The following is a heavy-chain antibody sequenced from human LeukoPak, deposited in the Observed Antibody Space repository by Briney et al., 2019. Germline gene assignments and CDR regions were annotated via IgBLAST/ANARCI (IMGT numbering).Heavy chain of an antibody. Sequence: TGGSLRLSCAASGFTFGTYVMSWVRQAPGKGLEWVSGISLSGNSTYYPDSVKGRFTISRDNSKNKLYLQINNLRAEDTATYYCATGGWAAYFDHWGQGILVSVSS. CDR1: GFTFGTYV. CDR2: ISLSGNST. CDR3: ATGGWAAYFDH. J-gene: IGHJ4*02. V-gene: IGHV3-23*01. D-gene: IGHD1-26*01.